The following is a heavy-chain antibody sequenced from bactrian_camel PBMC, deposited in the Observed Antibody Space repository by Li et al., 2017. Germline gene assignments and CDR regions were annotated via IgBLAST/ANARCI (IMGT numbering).Heavy chain of an antibody. D-gene: IGHD5*01. V-gene: IGHV3S1*01. Sequence: HVQLVESGGGSALAGGSHRLSCAASGYTFNTYSWFRQAPGQEREGVAAIDTGDGSTYYPSSVEGRFTISHDNAKNTLYLQMNSLKPEDTAIYYCAATKGLPDLLRGGYLCARSYNYWGRGTQVTVS. J-gene: IGHJ4*01. CDR1: GYTFNTY. CDR2: IDTGDGST. CDR3: AATKGLPDLLRGGYLCARSYNY.